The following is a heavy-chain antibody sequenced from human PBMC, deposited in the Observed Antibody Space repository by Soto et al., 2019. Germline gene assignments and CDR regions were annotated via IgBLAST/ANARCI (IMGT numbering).Heavy chain of an antibody. J-gene: IGHJ6*02. D-gene: IGHD5-18*01. CDR2: ISYDGPSK. Sequence: GGSLRLSCAASGFTFSSYAMHWVRQAPGKGLEWVAVISYDGPSKFYADSVKGRFTISRDNSKNTLYLEMNSLTTEDMAEYYCATDRTAIAYGMDVWGQGTTVTVSS. V-gene: IGHV3-30-3*01. CDR3: ATDRTAIAYGMDV. CDR1: GFTFSSYA.